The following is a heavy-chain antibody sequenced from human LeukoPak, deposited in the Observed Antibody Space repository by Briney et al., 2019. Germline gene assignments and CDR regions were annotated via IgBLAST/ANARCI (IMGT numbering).Heavy chain of an antibody. CDR2: INHSGST. J-gene: IGHJ4*02. V-gene: IGHV4-34*01. D-gene: IGHD5-18*01. CDR3: ASTGYSYGSSWFDY. Sequence: PSETLSLTCAVYGGSFSGYYWSWIRQPPGKGLEWIGEINHSGSTNYNPSLKSRVTISVDTSKNQFSLKLSSVTAADTAVYYCASTGYSYGSSWFDYWGQGTLVTVSS. CDR1: GGSFSGYY.